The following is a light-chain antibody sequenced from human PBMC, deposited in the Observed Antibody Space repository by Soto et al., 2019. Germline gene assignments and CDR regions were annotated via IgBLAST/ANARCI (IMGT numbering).Light chain of an antibody. V-gene: IGKV3-20*01. CDR2: GAS. CDR3: QQYDSSPWT. CDR1: QSVSNSC. Sequence: EMVLTQPPATLSVSPGERATLSCRASQSVSNSCLAWYQQKPGQAPRLLIYGASNRATGIPDRFSGSGSGTDFSLTITRLEPEDFAVYSCQQYDSSPWTFGQGTKVDIK. J-gene: IGKJ1*01.